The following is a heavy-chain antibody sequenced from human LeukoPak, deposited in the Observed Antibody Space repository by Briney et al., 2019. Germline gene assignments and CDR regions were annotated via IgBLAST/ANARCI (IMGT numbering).Heavy chain of an antibody. CDR1: GFTLSTYA. CDR2: ISGDAGRA. J-gene: IGHJ4*02. D-gene: IGHD1-26*01. V-gene: IGHV3-23*01. Sequence: GGSLRLSCAASGFTLSTYAMNWVRQAPGKGLEWVSTISGDAGRAYYADSVKGRFTISRDNSKNTLYLQMNSLRAEDTAVYYCARGPRWEPFDYWGQGTLVTVSS. CDR3: ARGPRWEPFDY.